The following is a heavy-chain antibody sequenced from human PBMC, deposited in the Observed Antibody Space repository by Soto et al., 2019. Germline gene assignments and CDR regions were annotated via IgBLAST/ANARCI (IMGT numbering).Heavy chain of an antibody. Sequence: QVQLVQSGAEVKKPGASVKVSCKASGYTFTSYAMHWVRQAPGQRLEWMGWINAGNGNTKYSQKFQGRVTITRDTSASTAYMEVSSLRSGDTAVYYCARGDYYDIHDYWGQGTLVTVSS. J-gene: IGHJ4*02. CDR1: GYTFTSYA. V-gene: IGHV1-3*01. CDR2: INAGNGNT. D-gene: IGHD3-22*01. CDR3: ARGDYYDIHDY.